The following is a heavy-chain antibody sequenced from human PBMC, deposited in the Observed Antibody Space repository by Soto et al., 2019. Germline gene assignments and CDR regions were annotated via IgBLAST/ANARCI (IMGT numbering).Heavy chain of an antibody. J-gene: IGHJ4*02. CDR2: IFPADSDT. V-gene: IGHV5-51*01. Sequence: PGESLKISCKTSGYSFRNYWITWVRQMPGKGLEWMGIIFPADSDTRYSPSFQGQVTISADRSIDTAYLQWSSLKASDTAMYYCARQGGDYLPYDYWGQGTLVTVSS. CDR3: ARQGGDYLPYDY. CDR1: GYSFRNYW. D-gene: IGHD4-17*01.